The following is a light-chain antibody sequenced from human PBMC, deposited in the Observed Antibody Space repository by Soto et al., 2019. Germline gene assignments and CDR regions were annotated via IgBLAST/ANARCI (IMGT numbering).Light chain of an antibody. CDR3: QQHVSFSIT. CDR1: QTISSW. J-gene: IGKJ5*01. CDR2: KAS. Sequence: DIQMTQSPSTLSGSLGDRATITCRASQTISSWLAWYQQKPGKAPKLLIYKASSLHSGVPSRFSGSGSGTEYTLTITSLQANDFATYYCQQHVSFSITFGQGTRWRL. V-gene: IGKV1-5*03.